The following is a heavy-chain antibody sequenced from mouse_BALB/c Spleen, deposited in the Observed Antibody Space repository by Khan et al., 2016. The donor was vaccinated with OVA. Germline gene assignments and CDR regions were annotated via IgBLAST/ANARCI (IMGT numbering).Heavy chain of an antibody. CDR1: GFSLTSYG. CDR3: ARYYGNDGWYFDV. CDR2: IWAGGST. J-gene: IGHJ1*01. D-gene: IGHD2-2*01. Sequence: QVQLKESGPAMVAPSQSLSITCTVSGFSLTSYGVHWVRQPPGKGLEWLGVIWAGGSTNYNSALMSRLRISKDNSKSQVFLKMNSLQTDDTAMYDCARYYGNDGWYFDVWGAGTTVTVSS. V-gene: IGHV2-9*02.